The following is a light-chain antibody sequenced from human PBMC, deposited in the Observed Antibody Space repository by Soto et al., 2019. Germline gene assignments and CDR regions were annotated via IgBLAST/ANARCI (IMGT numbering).Light chain of an antibody. CDR1: SSNIGNYY. V-gene: IGLV1-51*01. CDR2: ASD. CDR3: GSWDGSLNTYV. J-gene: IGLJ1*01. Sequence: QSVLTQPPSVSAAPGQKVTISCSGGSSNIGNYYVSWYQQLPGVAPKLLIFASDKRPSGIPDRFSGSQSGASGTLDITGLQTGDEADYYCGSWDGSLNTYVFGTGTKVTFL.